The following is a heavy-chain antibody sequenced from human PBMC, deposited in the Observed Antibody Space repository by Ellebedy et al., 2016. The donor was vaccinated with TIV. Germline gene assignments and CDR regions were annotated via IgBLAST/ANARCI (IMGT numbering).Heavy chain of an antibody. CDR3: ARWACYSGTFQGPFDF. D-gene: IGHD1-26*01. CDR1: GGTFSNSA. CDR2: IIPILDIT. J-gene: IGHJ4*02. Sequence: AASVKVSCKASGGTFSNSAINWVRQAPGQGLEWMGRIIPILDITNYAQTFKGRVTITADKSTTTAYMELTSLRSDDTAVYYCARWACYSGTFQGPFDFWGQGTVVTVSS. V-gene: IGHV1-69*04.